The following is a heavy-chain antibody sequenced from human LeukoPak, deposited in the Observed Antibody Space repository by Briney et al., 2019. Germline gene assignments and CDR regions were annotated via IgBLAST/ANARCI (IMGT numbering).Heavy chain of an antibody. CDR1: GFSVRSSY. CDR2: IYTSDST. D-gene: IGHD2-21*02. CDR3: ARGASCGGDCYPH. V-gene: IGHV3-53*01. J-gene: IGHJ4*02. Sequence: GGSLRLSCEASGFSVRSSYMSWVRQAPGKGLEWASVIYTSDSTHYADSVKGRFIISRDNSRNTLYLQMNSLRAEDTAVYYCARGASCGGDCYPHWGQGTLVTVSS.